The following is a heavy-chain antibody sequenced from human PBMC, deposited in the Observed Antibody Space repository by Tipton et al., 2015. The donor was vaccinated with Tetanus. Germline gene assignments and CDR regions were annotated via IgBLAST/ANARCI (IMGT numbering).Heavy chain of an antibody. Sequence: SGFTFSTYWMTWVRQAPGKGLEWVANIKQDGSEKYYVDSVKGRFTISRDNAKNSLYLQMNSLRAEDTAVYYCARRFGRFMDVWGQGTTVTVSS. V-gene: IGHV3-7*01. CDR3: ARRFGRFMDV. CDR1: GFTFSTYW. CDR2: IKQDGSEK. J-gene: IGHJ6*02. D-gene: IGHD3-10*01.